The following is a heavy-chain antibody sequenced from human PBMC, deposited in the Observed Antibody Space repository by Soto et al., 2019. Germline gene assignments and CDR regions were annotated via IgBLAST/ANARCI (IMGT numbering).Heavy chain of an antibody. CDR1: GFIFKHHA. J-gene: IGHJ6*02. CDR3: ARDGQQLAPYAMDV. CDR2: IWYDGSHT. V-gene: IGHV3-33*01. Sequence: QVQLVESGGGVVQPGRSLRLSCAASGFIFKHHAMHWVRQAAGKGLEWVAQIWYDGSHTYYTDSVKGRFTISRDNLKDMVYLQMDSLRAEDTAVCYCARDGQQLAPYAMDVWGQGTTVTVSS. D-gene: IGHD1-1*01.